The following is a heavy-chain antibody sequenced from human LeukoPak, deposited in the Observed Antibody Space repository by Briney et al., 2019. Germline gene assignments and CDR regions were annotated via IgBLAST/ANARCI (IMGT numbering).Heavy chain of an antibody. V-gene: IGHV3-30-3*01. Sequence: GGSLRLSCAASGFTFSSYAMHWVRQAPGKGLEWVAVISYDGSNKYYADSVKGRFTISRDNSKNTLYLQMNSLRAEDTAVYYCATLWVNIVVVPAAIGPYYYYMDVWGKGTTVTVSS. J-gene: IGHJ6*03. CDR2: ISYDGSNK. CDR1: GFTFSSYA. D-gene: IGHD2-2*01. CDR3: ATLWVNIVVVPAAIGPYYYYMDV.